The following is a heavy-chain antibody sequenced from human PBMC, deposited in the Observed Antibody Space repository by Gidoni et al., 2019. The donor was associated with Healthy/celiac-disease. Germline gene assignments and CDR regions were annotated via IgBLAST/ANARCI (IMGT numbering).Heavy chain of an antibody. V-gene: IGHV3-23*01. J-gene: IGHJ6*03. CDR3: AKYSGSYYYYYYMDV. D-gene: IGHD1-26*01. CDR1: VFTFSGYA. CDR2: ISGSGGST. Sequence: EVPLLVSGGGLGHPGVPLRPSCAASVFTFSGYAMGWVRQSPGKGLEWVSAISGSGGSTYYADSVKGRFTISRDNSKNTLYLQMNSLRAEDTAVYYCAKYSGSYYYYYYMDVWGKGTTVTVSS.